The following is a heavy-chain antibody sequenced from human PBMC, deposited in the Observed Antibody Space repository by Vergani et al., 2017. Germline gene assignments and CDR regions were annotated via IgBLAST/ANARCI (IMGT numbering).Heavy chain of an antibody. J-gene: IGHJ4*02. D-gene: IGHD1-26*01. Sequence: QVQLQESGPGLVKPSETLSLTCAVSGYSLSSGYYWGWLRQPPGKGLEWIGSIYHSGSTYYNTSLKSRVTISVDTSKNQFSLKLSTVSAADTAVYYCARGWDSGSYSAGIDYWGQGTLVTVSS. CDR2: IYHSGST. CDR3: ARGWDSGSYSAGIDY. CDR1: GYSLSSGYY. V-gene: IGHV4-38-2*01.